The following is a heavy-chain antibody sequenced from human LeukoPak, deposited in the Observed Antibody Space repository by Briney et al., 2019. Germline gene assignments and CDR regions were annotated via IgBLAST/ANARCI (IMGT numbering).Heavy chain of an antibody. J-gene: IGHJ3*02. CDR1: GGGISSYY. V-gene: IGHV4-59*01. D-gene: IGHD3-22*01. Sequence: PSETLSLTCTVFGGGISSYYWSWIRQPPGKGLEWIGYIYYSGSTNYNPSLKSRVSISVDTSKNRFSLKLSSVTAADTAVYYCARNYYDTRAFDIWGQGTMVIVSS. CDR3: ARNYYDTRAFDI. CDR2: IYYSGST.